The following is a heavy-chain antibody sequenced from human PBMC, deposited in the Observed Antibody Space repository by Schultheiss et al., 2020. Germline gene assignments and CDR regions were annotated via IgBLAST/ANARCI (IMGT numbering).Heavy chain of an antibody. J-gene: IGHJ6*02. D-gene: IGHD2-2*01. V-gene: IGHV3-30-3*01. Sequence: GGSLRLSCTASGFTVSSNYMSWVRQPPGKGLEWVAVISYDGSNKYYADSVKGRFTISRDNSKNTLYLQMNSLRAEDTAVYYCAILHGGEYQLPSYGMDVWGQGTTVTVSS. CDR3: AILHGGEYQLPSYGMDV. CDR1: GFTVSSNY. CDR2: ISYDGSNK.